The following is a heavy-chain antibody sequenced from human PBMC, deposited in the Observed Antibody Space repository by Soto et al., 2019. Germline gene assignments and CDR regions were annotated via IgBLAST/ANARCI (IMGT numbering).Heavy chain of an antibody. J-gene: IGHJ4*02. V-gene: IGHV4-4*02. CDR1: GGSISSSNW. CDR2: IYHSGST. D-gene: IGHD3-3*01. CDR3: ARSGYYRSLMLYY. Sequence: QVQLQESGPGLVKPSGTLSLTCAVSGGSISSSNWWSWVRQPPGKGLEWIGEIYHSGSTNYNPSPKSRVTRSVDKSKNQLSRKQSSVTAASTAVYYCARSGYYRSLMLYYLGQGTLVTVFS.